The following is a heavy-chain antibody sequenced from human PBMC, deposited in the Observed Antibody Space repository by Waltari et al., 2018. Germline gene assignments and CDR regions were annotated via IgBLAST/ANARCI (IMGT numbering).Heavy chain of an antibody. CDR1: GGSISSSSYY. D-gene: IGHD5-12*01. V-gene: IGHV4-39*07. Sequence: QLQLQESGPGLVKPSETLSLTCTVSGGSISSSSYYWGWIRQPPGKGLEWIGSIYYSGSTYSNPSLKSRVTISVDTSKNQFSLKLSSVTAADTAVYYCARDPGVATILNWFDPWGQGTLVTVSS. CDR3: ARDPGVATILNWFDP. J-gene: IGHJ5*02. CDR2: IYYSGST.